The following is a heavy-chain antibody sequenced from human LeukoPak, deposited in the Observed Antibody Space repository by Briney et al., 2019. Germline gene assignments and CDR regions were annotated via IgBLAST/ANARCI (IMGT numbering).Heavy chain of an antibody. D-gene: IGHD4-23*01. J-gene: IGHJ4*02. CDR1: GFTFSSYW. V-gene: IGHV3-74*01. CDR2: INSDGSST. Sequence: PGGSLRLSCAASGFTFSSYWMHWVRQAPGKGLVWVSRINSDGSSTSYADSVKGRFTISRDNAKNTLYLQMDSLRAEDTAVYYCARAGDYGGNSGLDYWGQGTLVTVSS. CDR3: ARAGDYGGNSGLDY.